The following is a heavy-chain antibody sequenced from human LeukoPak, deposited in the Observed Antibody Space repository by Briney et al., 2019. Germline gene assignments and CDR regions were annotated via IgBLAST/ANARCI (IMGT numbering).Heavy chain of an antibody. CDR2: IYYSGST. Sequence: SETLSLTCAVSGGSIDRYYWTWIRQPPGKGLEWIGYIYYSGSTNYNPSLKSRVTISVDTSKNQFSLKLTSVTAADTAVYYCARETSDSGWFRFYDYWGQGTLVTVSS. CDR3: ARETSDSGWFRFYDY. J-gene: IGHJ4*02. V-gene: IGHV4-59*01. D-gene: IGHD6-19*01. CDR1: GGSIDRYY.